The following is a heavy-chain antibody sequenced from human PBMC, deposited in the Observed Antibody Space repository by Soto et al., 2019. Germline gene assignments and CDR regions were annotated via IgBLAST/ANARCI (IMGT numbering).Heavy chain of an antibody. D-gene: IGHD4-17*01. CDR3: ARHGERTIRSLNWFDP. CDR1: GGSFSGYQ. J-gene: IGHJ5*02. CDR2: INHSGST. V-gene: IGHV4-34*01. Sequence: SETLSLTCAVYGGSFSGYQWTWIRQPPGTGLEWIGEINHSGSTNYNPSLKSRVTISVDTSKNQFSLKLTSVTAADTAVYYCARHGERTIRSLNWFDPWGQGTLVTVS.